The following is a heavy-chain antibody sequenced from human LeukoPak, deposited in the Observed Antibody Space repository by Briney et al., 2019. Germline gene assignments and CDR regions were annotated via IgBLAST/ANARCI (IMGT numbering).Heavy chain of an antibody. CDR3: ARGVVELDY. D-gene: IGHD5-24*01. J-gene: IGHJ4*02. CDR2: IYYSGST. CDR1: GCSISSYY. Sequence: SETLSLTCTVSGCSISSYYWSWTRQPPGKGLEWIGYIYYSGSTNYNPSLKSRVTISVDTSKNQFSLKLSSVTAADTAVYYCARGVVELDYWGQGTLVTVSS. V-gene: IGHV4-59*01.